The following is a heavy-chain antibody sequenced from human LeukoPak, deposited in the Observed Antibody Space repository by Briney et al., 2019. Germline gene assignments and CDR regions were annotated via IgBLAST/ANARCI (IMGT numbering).Heavy chain of an antibody. CDR1: GGSISSYY. CDR2: IYYSGST. V-gene: IGHV4-39*07. J-gene: IGHJ5*02. CDR3: GVVPAAIGGWFDP. Sequence: PSETLSLTCTVSGGSISSYYWGWIRQPPGKGLEWIGSIYYSGSTYYNPSLKSRVTISVDTSKNQFSLKLSSVTAADTAVYYCGVVPAAIGGWFDPWGQGTLVTVSS. D-gene: IGHD2-2*01.